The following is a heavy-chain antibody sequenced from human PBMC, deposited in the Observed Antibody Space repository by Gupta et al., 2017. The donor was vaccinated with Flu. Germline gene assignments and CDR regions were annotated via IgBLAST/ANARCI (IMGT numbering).Heavy chain of an antibody. CDR3: AKTIDYDSSGYYSPYYFDY. CDR1: GFTFSRYA. J-gene: IGHJ4*02. D-gene: IGHD3-22*01. V-gene: IGHV3-23*01. Sequence: EVQLLESGGGLVQPGGSLRLSCAASGFTFSRYAMSWVRQAPGKGLEWVSAISGSGGSTYYADSVKGRFTISRDNSKNTLYLQMNSLRAEDTAVYYCAKTIDYDSSGYYSPYYFDYWGQGTLVTVSS. CDR2: ISGSGGST.